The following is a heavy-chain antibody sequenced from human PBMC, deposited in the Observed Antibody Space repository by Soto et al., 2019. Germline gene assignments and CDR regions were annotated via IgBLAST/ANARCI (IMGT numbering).Heavy chain of an antibody. Sequence: GGSLRLSCEASGFALSPYWMSWVRQAPGRGLEWVANINQDGSVKHYVDSVRGRFTVSRDNAKNSLFLQMNSLSAEDTAVYFCARLTEAVTTFVYWGQGTPVTDSS. D-gene: IGHD1-1*01. J-gene: IGHJ4*02. CDR2: INQDGSVK. CDR1: GFALSPYW. CDR3: ARLTEAVTTFVY. V-gene: IGHV3-7*03.